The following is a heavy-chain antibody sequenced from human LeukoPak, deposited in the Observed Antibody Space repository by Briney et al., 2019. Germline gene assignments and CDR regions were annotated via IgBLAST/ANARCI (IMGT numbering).Heavy chain of an antibody. Sequence: GASVKVSCKASGGTFSSYAISWVRQAPGQGLEWMGRITPIFGTANYAQKFQGRVTITTDESTSTAYMELSSLRSEDTAVYYCARAGVGGGDFYYFDYWGQGTLVTVSS. CDR3: ARAGVGGGDFYYFDY. D-gene: IGHD2-21*02. CDR2: ITPIFGTA. CDR1: GGTFSSYA. V-gene: IGHV1-69*05. J-gene: IGHJ4*02.